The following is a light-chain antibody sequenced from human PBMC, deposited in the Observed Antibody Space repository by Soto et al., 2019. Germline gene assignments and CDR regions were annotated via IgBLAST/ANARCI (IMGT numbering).Light chain of an antibody. CDR3: SSYTGASALYV. V-gene: IGLV2-14*03. CDR2: NVA. CDR1: SSDIGGYNY. J-gene: IGLJ1*01. Sequence: QSALTQPASVSGSPGQSITSSCTGTSSDIGGYNYVAWYQQHLGKAPRLIIYNVAVRPSGVSNRFSGSKSGNTASLAISGLQPEDEAHYYCSSYTGASALYVFGTGTKVTVL.